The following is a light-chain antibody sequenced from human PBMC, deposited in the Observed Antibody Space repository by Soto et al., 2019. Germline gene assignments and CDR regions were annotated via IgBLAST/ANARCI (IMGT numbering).Light chain of an antibody. CDR2: RDN. V-gene: IGLV3-1*01. Sequence: SYELTQPPSVSVSPGQTASVTCSGHKLGDKIVSWNQQKPGQSPVLVIYRDNKRPSGIPERFSGSNSGNTATLTISGTQAMDEADYYCQTWDTSTVRVFGTGTKLTVL. CDR1: KLGDKI. J-gene: IGLJ1*01. CDR3: QTWDTSTVRV.